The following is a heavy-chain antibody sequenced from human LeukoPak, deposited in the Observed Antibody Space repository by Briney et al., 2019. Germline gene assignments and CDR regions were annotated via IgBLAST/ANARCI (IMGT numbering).Heavy chain of an antibody. V-gene: IGHV3-74*01. J-gene: IGHJ4*02. CDR1: GFTFSSYA. Sequence: PGGSLRLSCAASGFTFSSYAMSWVRQAPGKGLEWVSHVDIDGSSATYADSVKGRFTISRDNAKNTLFLQMNSLRVEDTAVYYCSRGRYYLDSWGQGTLVTVSS. CDR3: SRGRYYLDS. D-gene: IGHD3-16*01. CDR2: VDIDGSSA.